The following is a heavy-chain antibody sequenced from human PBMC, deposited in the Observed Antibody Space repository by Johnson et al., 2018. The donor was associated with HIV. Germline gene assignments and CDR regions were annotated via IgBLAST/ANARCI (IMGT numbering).Heavy chain of an antibody. V-gene: IGHV3-30*04. D-gene: IGHD5-24*01. CDR3: AREVRRWLQFDAFDI. CDR1: GFTFSSYA. J-gene: IGHJ3*02. CDR2: ISYDGSNK. Sequence: QMLLVESGGGVVQPGGSLRLSCVASGFTFSSYAMHWVRQAPGQGLDWVAVISYDGSNKYYADSVKGRFTISRDNSKNTLYLQMNSLRAEDTAVYYCAREVRRWLQFDAFDIWGQGTMVTVSS.